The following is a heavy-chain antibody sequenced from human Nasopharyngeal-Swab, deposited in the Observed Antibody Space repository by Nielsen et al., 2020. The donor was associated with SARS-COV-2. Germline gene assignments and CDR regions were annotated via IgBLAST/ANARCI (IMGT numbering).Heavy chain of an antibody. Sequence: SETPSLTCAVYGGSFSGYYWSWIRQPPGKGLEWIGEINHSGSTNYNPSLKSRVTTSVDTSKNQFSLKLSSVTAADTAVYYCASGHIVATSYYFDYWGQGTLVTVSS. CDR1: GGSFSGYY. D-gene: IGHD5-12*01. CDR2: INHSGST. J-gene: IGHJ4*02. V-gene: IGHV4-34*01. CDR3: ASGHIVATSYYFDY.